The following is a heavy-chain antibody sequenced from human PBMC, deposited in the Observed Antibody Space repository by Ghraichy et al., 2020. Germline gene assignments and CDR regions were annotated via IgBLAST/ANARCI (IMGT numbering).Heavy chain of an antibody. CDR1: GGTFSSYA. J-gene: IGHJ4*02. CDR2: IIPIFGTA. Sequence: SVKVSCKASGGTFSSYAISWVRQAPGQGLEWMGGIIPIFGTANYAQKFQGRVTITADESTSTAYMELSSLRSEDTAVYYCARVSDLGYCSGGSCYAYDYWGQGTLVTVSS. V-gene: IGHV1-69*13. CDR3: ARVSDLGYCSGGSCYAYDY. D-gene: IGHD2-15*01.